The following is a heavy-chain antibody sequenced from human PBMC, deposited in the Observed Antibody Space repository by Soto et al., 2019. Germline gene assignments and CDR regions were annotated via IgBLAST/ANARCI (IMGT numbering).Heavy chain of an antibody. J-gene: IGHJ4*01. CDR3: FGVLAATLDY. Sequence: PSETLSLTCSVSGGSITTTNYHWGWIRQAPGKGLEWIGTLYFRGATDYNPSLQSRVTISADTSKNQISLHLSSVTAADTAVYYCFGVLAATLDYWGQGTRVTVSS. CDR1: GGSITTTNYH. CDR2: LYFRGAT. V-gene: IGHV4-39*01. D-gene: IGHD2-21*02.